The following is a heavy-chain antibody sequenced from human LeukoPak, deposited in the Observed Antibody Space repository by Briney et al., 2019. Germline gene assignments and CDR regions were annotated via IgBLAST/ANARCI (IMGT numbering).Heavy chain of an antibody. D-gene: IGHD6-19*01. V-gene: IGHV3-30*03. CDR3: ARFDSGADYYYYGMDV. CDR2: ISYDGSNK. Sequence: PGGSLRLSCAASGFTFSSYGMHWVRQAPGKGLEWVAVISYDGSNKYYADSVKGRFTISRDNSKNTLYLQMNSLRAEDTAVYYCARFDSGADYYYYGMDVWGQGTTVTVSS. J-gene: IGHJ6*02. CDR1: GFTFSSYG.